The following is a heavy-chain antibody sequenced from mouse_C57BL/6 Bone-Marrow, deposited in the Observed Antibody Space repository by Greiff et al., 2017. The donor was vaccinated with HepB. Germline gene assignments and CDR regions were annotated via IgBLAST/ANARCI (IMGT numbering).Heavy chain of an antibody. CDR2: FHPYNDDT. V-gene: IGHV1-47*01. D-gene: IGHD1-1*01. CDR3: ARGLHYYGSSHWYFDV. J-gene: IGHJ1*03. CDR1: GYTFTTYP. Sequence: QVHLKQSGAELVKPGASVKMSCKASGYTFTTYPIEWMKQNHGKSLEWIGNFHPYNDDTKYNEKFKGKATLTVEKSSSTVYLELSRLTSDDSAVYYCARGLHYYGSSHWYFDVWGTGTTVTVSS.